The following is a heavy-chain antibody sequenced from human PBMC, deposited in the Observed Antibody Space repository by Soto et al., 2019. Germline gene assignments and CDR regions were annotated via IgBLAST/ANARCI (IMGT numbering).Heavy chain of an antibody. CDR3: ARAEDYGEIDY. CDR1: GYTFTSYD. D-gene: IGHD4-17*01. CDR2: MNPNSGNT. J-gene: IGHJ4*02. Sequence: GASVKVSCKASGYTFTSYDINWVRQATGQGLEWMGWMNPNSGNTGYAQKFQGSVTMTRNTSISTAYMELSSLRSEDTAAYYCARAEDYGEIDYWGQGTLVTVSS. V-gene: IGHV1-8*01.